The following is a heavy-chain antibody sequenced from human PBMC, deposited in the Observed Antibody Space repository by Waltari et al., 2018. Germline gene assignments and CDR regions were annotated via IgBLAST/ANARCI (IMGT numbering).Heavy chain of an antibody. J-gene: IGHJ4*02. CDR2: IKQSGSVK. D-gene: IGHD2-8*02. V-gene: IGHV3-7*04. Sequence: EVQLVESGGGLVQPGGSLRLSCAASGFTFSSSWMSWVRQGQGKGLEWVTNIKQSGSVKYYVDPVKGRFPSSRDNAKNSLYLQMNGLRAEDTAVYYCAWGRGVNVDYWGQGTLVTVSS. CDR1: GFTFSSSW. CDR3: AWGRGVNVDY.